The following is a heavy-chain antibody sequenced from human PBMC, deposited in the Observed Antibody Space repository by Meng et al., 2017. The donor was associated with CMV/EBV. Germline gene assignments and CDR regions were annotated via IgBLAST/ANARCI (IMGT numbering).Heavy chain of an antibody. V-gene: IGHV4-34*01. CDR2: INHSGST. Sequence: GSLRLSCAVYGGSFSGYYWSWIRQPPGKGLEWIGEINHSGSTNYNPSLKSRVTISVDTSKNQFSLKLSSVTAADTAVYYCARLRRGYCSSTSCPGGMVLLGGYGMDVWGQGTTVTV. D-gene: IGHD2-2*01. CDR3: ARLRRGYCSSTSCPGGMVLLGGYGMDV. CDR1: GGSFSGYY. J-gene: IGHJ6*02.